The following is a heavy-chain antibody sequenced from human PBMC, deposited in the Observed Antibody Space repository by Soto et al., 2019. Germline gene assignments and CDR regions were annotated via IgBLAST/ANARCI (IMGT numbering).Heavy chain of an antibody. J-gene: IGHJ4*02. CDR2: ISYDGSNK. CDR1: GFPFSSYG. Sequence: GGSLRLSCAASGFPFSSYGMHWVRQTPGKGLEWVAVISYDGSNKYYADSVKGRFTISRDNSKNTLYLQMNSLRAEDTAVYYCAKAANIVVVPAAMAAFDYWGQGTLVTVSS. D-gene: IGHD2-2*01. V-gene: IGHV3-30*18. CDR3: AKAANIVVVPAAMAAFDY.